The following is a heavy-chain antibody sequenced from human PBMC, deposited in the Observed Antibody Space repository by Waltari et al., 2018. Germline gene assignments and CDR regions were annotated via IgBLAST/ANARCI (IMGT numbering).Heavy chain of an antibody. Sequence: EVQLVESGGGLVQPGGSLRLSCAASGFAFSSHWMSGVRRARGKGGEWGANITQGGSAKYYVDSVKGRFTLSRDNAKNSLYLHMNSLRAEDTAVYYCVSDPFNFGDSYAMDVWGQGTTVTVSS. CDR1: GFAFSSHW. CDR2: ITQGGSAK. J-gene: IGHJ6*02. V-gene: IGHV3-7*01. CDR3: VSDPFNFGDSYAMDV. D-gene: IGHD4-17*01.